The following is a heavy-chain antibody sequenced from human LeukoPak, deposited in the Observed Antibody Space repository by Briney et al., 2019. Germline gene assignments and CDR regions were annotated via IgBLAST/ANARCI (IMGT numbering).Heavy chain of an antibody. CDR3: SPSRAAGGKTDY. V-gene: IGHV3-53*01. D-gene: IGHD3-16*01. CDR2: IYHNGDT. J-gene: IGHJ4*02. Sequence: GGSLRLSCAGAGFAVTTNHMTWVRQAPGKGLHCVSIIYHNGDTFYEDSVRGRFTISRDISTNTVDLLMNSLRPEDTAVYYCSPSRAAGGKTDYWGQGTLVTVSS. CDR1: GFAVTTNH.